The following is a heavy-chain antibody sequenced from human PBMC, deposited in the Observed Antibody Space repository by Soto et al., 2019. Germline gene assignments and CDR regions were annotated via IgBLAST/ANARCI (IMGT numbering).Heavy chain of an antibody. D-gene: IGHD3-10*01. V-gene: IGHV3-33*01. CDR2: IWYEGENK. J-gene: IGHJ6*02. CDR1: GFTFSNYG. CDR3: ARESSTMDAIDG. Sequence: QEQLVESGGGVVQPGRSLRLSCVASGFTFSNYGIHWVRQAPGKGLEWVAIIWYEGENKYYSDNVKARFTLSRDNSRSTVPLQTNSLRGDDTAVWYCARESSTMDAIDGWGQGTTVTVSS.